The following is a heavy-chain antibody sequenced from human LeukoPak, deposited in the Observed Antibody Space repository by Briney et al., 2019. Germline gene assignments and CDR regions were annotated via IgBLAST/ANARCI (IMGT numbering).Heavy chain of an antibody. Sequence: PSETLSLICTVSGRSISSSSYYWVWIRQPPGKRLEWIGSIYYSGSNYCNSSLKSRVTITVDTSKNQFSLKLSSVTAADTAVYYCARHFLLPYYFDYWGQGTLVSVSS. CDR1: GRSISSSSYY. J-gene: IGHJ4*02. CDR3: ARHFLLPYYFDY. V-gene: IGHV4-39*01. D-gene: IGHD2/OR15-2a*01. CDR2: IYYSGSN.